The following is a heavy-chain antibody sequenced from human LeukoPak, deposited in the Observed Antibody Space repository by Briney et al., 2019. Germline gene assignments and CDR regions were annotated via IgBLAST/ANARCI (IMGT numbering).Heavy chain of an antibody. J-gene: IGHJ4*02. CDR1: GFTFSSYN. CDR3: ARDSGGYFDPNHFDS. D-gene: IGHD3-9*01. V-gene: IGHV3-21*06. CDR2: ISTSSSYI. Sequence: GGSLRLSCAASGFTFSSYNMNWVRQAPGKGLEWVSFISTSSSYIYYADSVKGRFTISRHNAKNSLYLEMNSLRAEDTAVYYCARDSGGYFDPNHFDSWGQGTLVTVSS.